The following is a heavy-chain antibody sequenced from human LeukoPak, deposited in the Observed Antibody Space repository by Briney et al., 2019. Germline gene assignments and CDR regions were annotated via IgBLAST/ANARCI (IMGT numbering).Heavy chain of an antibody. CDR2: TYYRSKWYN. J-gene: IGHJ4*02. D-gene: IGHD6-13*01. V-gene: IGHV6-1*01. Sequence: SQTLSLTCAISGDSFSSNSAAWNWLRQSPSRGLEWLGRTYYRSKWYNDYAESVKSRINIKPDTSKNQFSLQLNSVTPEDTAVYYCARDQAGLDYWGQGTLVTVSS. CDR3: ARDQAGLDY. CDR1: GDSFSSNSAA.